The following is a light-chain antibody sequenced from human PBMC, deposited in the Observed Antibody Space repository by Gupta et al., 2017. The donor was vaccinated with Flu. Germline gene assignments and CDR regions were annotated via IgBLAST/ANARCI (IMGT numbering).Light chain of an antibody. J-gene: IGKJ2*01. CDR3: QQYDISVYT. V-gene: IGKV3-20*01. CDR2: GAS. CDR1: QSVNNNL. Sequence: EIVLTQSPGTLSLSTGERATLSCRASQSVNNNLLTWYQQKPGQAPRLLIYGASSRATGIPDRFSGSGSGTDFTLTIRRLEPEDFAVYYCQQYDISVYTFGQGTKLEIK.